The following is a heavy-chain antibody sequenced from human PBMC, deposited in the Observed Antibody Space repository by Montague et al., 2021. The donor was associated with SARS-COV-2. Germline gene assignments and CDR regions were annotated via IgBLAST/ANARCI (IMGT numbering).Heavy chain of an antibody. V-gene: IGHV4-34*01. D-gene: IGHD3-9*01. J-gene: IGHJ4*02. CDR1: GGSFSGYY. CDR2: INYSGST. Sequence: SETLSLTCAVYGGSFSGYYWSWIRQPPGKGLEWIGEINYSGSTNYNPSLKSRVTISVDTSKNQFSLKLSSVTAADTAVYYCARGLAELRYFDWYHYYFDYWGQGTLVTVSS. CDR3: ARGLAELRYFDWYHYYFDY.